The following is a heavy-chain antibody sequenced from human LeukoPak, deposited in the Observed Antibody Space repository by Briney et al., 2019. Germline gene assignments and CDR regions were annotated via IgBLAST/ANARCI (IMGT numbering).Heavy chain of an antibody. CDR2: IYSTGST. CDR1: GGSISNYY. J-gene: IGHJ4*02. V-gene: IGHV4-4*07. D-gene: IGHD2-2*01. CDR3: AKESLVNQLLYFDY. Sequence: SETLSLTCTVSGGSISNYYWSWIRQSAGKGLEWIGRIYSTGSTNYNPSLKSRVTMSVDTSKNQFSLKLSSVTAADTAVYYCAKESLVNQLLYFDYWGQGTLVTVSS.